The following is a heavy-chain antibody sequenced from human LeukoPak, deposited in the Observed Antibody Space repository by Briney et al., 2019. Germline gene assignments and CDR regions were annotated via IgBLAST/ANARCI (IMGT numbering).Heavy chain of an antibody. J-gene: IGHJ4*02. CDR3: ARSDSLNVNYMDY. Sequence: GGSLRLSCAASGFTLSSYSMNCVRQAPGKGLEWVSYISSSSSTIYYADSVKGRFTISRYNAKNSLYLQMNSLRAEDTAVYYCARSDSLNVNYMDYGSQGTLVTVSS. CDR2: ISSSSSTI. D-gene: IGHD2/OR15-2a*01. V-gene: IGHV3-48*01. CDR1: GFTLSSYS.